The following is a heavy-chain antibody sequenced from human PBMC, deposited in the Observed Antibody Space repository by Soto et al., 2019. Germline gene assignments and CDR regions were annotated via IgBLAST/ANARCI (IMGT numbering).Heavy chain of an antibody. D-gene: IGHD3-10*01. CDR1: GFTFRTYT. V-gene: IGHV3-21*01. Sequence: EVQLVESGGGLVKPGGSLRLSCISSGFTFRTYTMNWVRPAPGKGLEWVSGIRGFSPYTFYAESVKGRFTISRDNAKNSLYLQMNSLRAEDTAVYSCARDRGYDAHDYYYNAMDVWGQGTTVTVSS. CDR3: ARDRGYDAHDYYYNAMDV. CDR2: IRGFSPYT. J-gene: IGHJ6*02.